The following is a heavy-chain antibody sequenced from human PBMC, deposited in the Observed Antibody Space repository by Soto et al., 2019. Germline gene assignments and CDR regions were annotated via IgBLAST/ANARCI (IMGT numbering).Heavy chain of an antibody. D-gene: IGHD2-2*01. Sequence: GASVKVSCKASGYTFTGYYMHWVRQAPGQGLEWMGWINPNSGGTNYAQKFQGRVTMTRDTSISTAYMELSRLRSDDTAVYYCAKSGYCGSTSCLPFDYWGQGTLVTVSS. CDR3: AKSGYCGSTSCLPFDY. CDR1: GYTFTGYY. V-gene: IGHV1-2*02. CDR2: INPNSGGT. J-gene: IGHJ4*02.